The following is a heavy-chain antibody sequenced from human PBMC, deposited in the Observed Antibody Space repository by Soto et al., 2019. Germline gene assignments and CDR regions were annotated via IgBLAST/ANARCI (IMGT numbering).Heavy chain of an antibody. V-gene: IGHV1-3*01. CDR2: INAGNGNT. Sequence: QVQLVQSGAEVKKPGASVKVSCKASGYTFTSYAMHWVRQAPGQRLEWMGWINAGNGNTKYSQKFQGRVTITRDTPASTADMELSSLRSEATAVSFWSRGGASPLHWLAHWGQGTLGTVSA. CDR3: SRGGASPLHWLAH. CDR1: GYTFTSYA. J-gene: IGHJ5*02.